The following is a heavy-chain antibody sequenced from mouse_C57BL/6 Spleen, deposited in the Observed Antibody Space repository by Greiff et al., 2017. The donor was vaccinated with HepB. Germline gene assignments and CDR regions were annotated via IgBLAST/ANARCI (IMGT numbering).Heavy chain of an antibody. CDR1: GYSITSGYY. J-gene: IGHJ1*03. D-gene: IGHD1-1*02. V-gene: IGHV3-6*01. Sequence: DVKLQESGPGLVKPSQSLSLTCSVTGYSITSGYYWNWIRQFPGNKLEWMGYISYDGSNNYNPSLKNRISITRDASKNQFFLKWNAVTTEDTATYYGARDPGGGSYGVWYFDVWGTGTTVTVSS. CDR3: ARDPGGGSYGVWYFDV. CDR2: ISYDGSN.